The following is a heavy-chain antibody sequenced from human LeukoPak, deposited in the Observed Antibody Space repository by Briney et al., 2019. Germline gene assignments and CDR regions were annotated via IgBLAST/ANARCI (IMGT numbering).Heavy chain of an antibody. J-gene: IGHJ6*02. CDR2: IYTSGST. CDR1: GGSFSNYY. CDR3: ARQPPQYYGMDV. Sequence: SETLSLTCTVSGGSFSNYYWSWIRQPAGKGLEWIGRIYTSGSTNYNPSVKSRVTMSEDTSNNQFSLKLTSVTAADTAVYYCARQPPQYYGMDVWGQGTTVTVSS. V-gene: IGHV4-4*07.